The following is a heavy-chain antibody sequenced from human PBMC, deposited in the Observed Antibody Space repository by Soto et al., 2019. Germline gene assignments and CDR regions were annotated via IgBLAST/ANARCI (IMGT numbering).Heavy chain of an antibody. V-gene: IGHV3-7*01. CDR2: IKQDGSEK. D-gene: IGHD6-13*01. CDR1: GFTFSSDW. Sequence: EVQLVESGGGLVQPGGSLRLSCAASGFTFSSDWMSWVRQAPGQGLEWVANIKQDGSEKYYVDSVKGRFTISRDNAKNSLYLQMNSLRAEDTAVYYCARRQQLVDAFDIWGQGTMVTVSS. J-gene: IGHJ3*02. CDR3: ARRQQLVDAFDI.